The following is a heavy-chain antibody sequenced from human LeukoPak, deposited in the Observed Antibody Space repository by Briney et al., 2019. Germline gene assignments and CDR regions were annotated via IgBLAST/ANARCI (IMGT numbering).Heavy chain of an antibody. CDR3: ARGRYLTTLGGAAAGFLDS. V-gene: IGHV4-34*01. Sequence: SETLSLTCTVSGGYIRSYYWNWIRQTPGKGLEWIGEINHSGSTNYNPSLKRRVTISVDTSQKQFSLRLTSVTAADTAVYYCARGRYLTTLGGAAAGFLDSWGQGTLVTVSS. J-gene: IGHJ4*02. D-gene: IGHD6-13*01. CDR2: INHSGST. CDR1: GGYIRSYY.